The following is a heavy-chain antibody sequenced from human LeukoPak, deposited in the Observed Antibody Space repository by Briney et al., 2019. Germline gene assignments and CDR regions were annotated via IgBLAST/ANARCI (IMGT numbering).Heavy chain of an antibody. D-gene: IGHD6-6*01. CDR1: GFTFSNYA. CDR3: ARDEYSSSSGLVDY. V-gene: IGHV3-30-3*01. Sequence: PGGSLRLSCAASGFTFSNYAMHWVRQAPGKGLEWVAVISYDGSNKYYADSVKGRFTISRDNSKNTLYLQMNSLRPEDTAVYHCARDEYSSSSGLVDYWGQGTLVTVSS. J-gene: IGHJ4*02. CDR2: ISYDGSNK.